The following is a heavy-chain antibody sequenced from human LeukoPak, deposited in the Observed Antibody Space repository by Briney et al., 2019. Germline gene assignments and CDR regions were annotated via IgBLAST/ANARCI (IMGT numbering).Heavy chain of an antibody. J-gene: IGHJ4*02. D-gene: IGHD3-22*01. CDR2: ISAYNGNT. CDR3: ARDHPTGDSSGYYNEGNFFDY. CDR1: GYTFTSYG. V-gene: IGHV1-18*01. Sequence: GASVKVSCKASGYTFTSYGISWVRQAPGQGLEWMGWISAYNGNTNYAQKLQGRVTMTTDTSTSTAYMELRSLRSDDTAVYYCARDHPTGDSSGYYNEGNFFDYWGQGTLVTVSS.